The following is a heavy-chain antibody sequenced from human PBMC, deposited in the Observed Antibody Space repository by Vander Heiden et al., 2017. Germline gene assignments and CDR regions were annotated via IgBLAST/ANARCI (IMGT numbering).Heavy chain of an antibody. Sequence: QVQLQQWRAGLLKPSETLSLTCAVYGGSFGGYYWSSILQTPGKGLEWHGDINHRGSTNYSPSLKSRVTISVDTSKNQFSLKLSSVTAADTAVYYCARMRGIFTMVREKKELANKHDYYYYYYGMDVWGQGTTVTVSS. CDR2: INHRGST. V-gene: IGHV4-34*01. CDR3: ARMRGIFTMVREKKELANKHDYYYYYYGMDV. D-gene: IGHD3-10*01. J-gene: IGHJ6*02. CDR1: GGSFGGYY.